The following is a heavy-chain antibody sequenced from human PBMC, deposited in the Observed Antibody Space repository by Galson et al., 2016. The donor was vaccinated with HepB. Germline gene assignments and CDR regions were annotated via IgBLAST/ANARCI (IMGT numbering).Heavy chain of an antibody. CDR3: ARHRYSGSYLWVD. CDR1: GYSFPNYW. D-gene: IGHD1-26*01. J-gene: IGHJ4*02. Sequence: QSGAEVKKPGESLKISCKASGYSFPNYWIGWVRQMPGKGLEWVGIIYPADSDARYSPSFQGQVTISADKSVSTAYLQWSSLKASDTAMYYCARHRYSGSYLWVDWGQGTLVTVSS. V-gene: IGHV5-51*01. CDR2: IYPADSDA.